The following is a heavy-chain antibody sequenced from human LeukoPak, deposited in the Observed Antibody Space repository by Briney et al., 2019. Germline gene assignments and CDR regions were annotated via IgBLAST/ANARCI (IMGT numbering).Heavy chain of an antibody. CDR2: ITSGGGFK. D-gene: IGHD3-22*01. V-gene: IGHV3-11*04. Sequence: PGGSLRLSCVVAGFPFSDFHMSWIRQAPGKGLEWISYITSGGGFKYYADSVKGRFSISRDGSKNSVFLQMNSLRVEDTAVYYCARVRPGSSGSYYRTSWGQGTLVTVSS. CDR1: GFPFSDFH. J-gene: IGHJ4*02. CDR3: ARVRPGSSGSYYRTS.